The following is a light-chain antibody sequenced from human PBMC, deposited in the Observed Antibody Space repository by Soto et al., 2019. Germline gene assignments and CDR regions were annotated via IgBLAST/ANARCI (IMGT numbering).Light chain of an antibody. CDR2: DVS. Sequence: QSALTQPASVSASPGQSIAISCTGTSSDVGGYYSVSWYQQHPGKAPKLVIYDVSNRPSGVSNRFSGSKSGNTASLTISGLRAEDEADYYCSSYTSSSTRVFGGGTQLTVL. CDR1: SSDVGGYYS. V-gene: IGLV2-14*01. CDR3: SSYTSSSTRV. J-gene: IGLJ2*01.